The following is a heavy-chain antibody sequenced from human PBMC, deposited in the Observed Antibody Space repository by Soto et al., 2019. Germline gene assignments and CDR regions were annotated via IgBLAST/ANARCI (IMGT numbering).Heavy chain of an antibody. CDR3: AKEKVRGLIRYFAS. CDR2: ISWNSVMI. D-gene: IGHD3-10*01. Sequence: EVQLVESGGGLVQPGRSLRLSCAASGFTFDDYAMHWVRQAPGKGLEWVSGISWNSVMIDYADSVKGRFTISRDNAKNSLYLQMNSLRAEDTALYYCAKEKVRGLIRYFASWGQGTLVIVSS. V-gene: IGHV3-9*01. J-gene: IGHJ4*02. CDR1: GFTFDDYA.